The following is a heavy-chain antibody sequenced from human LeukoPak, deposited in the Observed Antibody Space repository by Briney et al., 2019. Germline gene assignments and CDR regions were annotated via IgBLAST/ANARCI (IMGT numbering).Heavy chain of an antibody. CDR3: AKDPRVGSRVATPCH. D-gene: IGHD5-24*01. CDR2: ISGSGGST. CDR1: GFTFSSYA. Sequence: PGGSLRLPCAASGFTFSSYAMSWVRQAPGKGLEWVSAISGSGGSTYYADSVKGRFTISRDNPKSTLFLQMNSLRAEDTAVYYCAKDPRVGSRVATPCHWGQGTLVTVSS. J-gene: IGHJ4*02. V-gene: IGHV3-23*01.